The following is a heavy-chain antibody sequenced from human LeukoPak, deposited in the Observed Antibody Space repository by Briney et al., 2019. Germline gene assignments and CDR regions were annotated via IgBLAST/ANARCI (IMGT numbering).Heavy chain of an antibody. D-gene: IGHD6-6*01. Sequence: SETLSLTCTVSGGSISSSSYYWGWIRQPPGKGLEWIGSIYYSGSTYYNPSLKSRVTISVDTSKNQFSLKLSSVTAADTAVYYCARHSRAPIAPPYYYYGMDVWGQGTTVTVSS. CDR3: ARHSRAPIAPPYYYYGMDV. CDR1: GGSISSSSYY. J-gene: IGHJ6*02. CDR2: IYYSGST. V-gene: IGHV4-39*01.